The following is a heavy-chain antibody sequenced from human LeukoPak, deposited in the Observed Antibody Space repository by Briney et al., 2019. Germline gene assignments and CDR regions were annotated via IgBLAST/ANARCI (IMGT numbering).Heavy chain of an antibody. CDR3: ARGTYYYEF. CDR2: INQDGSEM. V-gene: IGHV3-7*04. D-gene: IGHD3-16*01. CDR1: GFTFSNYW. Sequence: GGSLRLSCAASGFTFSNYWMSWVRQAPGKGLEWLANINQDGSEMYYLDSVKGRFTISRDNAKKSLYLQMNSLRAEDTAVYYCARGTYYYEFWGQGTLVTVSS. J-gene: IGHJ4*02.